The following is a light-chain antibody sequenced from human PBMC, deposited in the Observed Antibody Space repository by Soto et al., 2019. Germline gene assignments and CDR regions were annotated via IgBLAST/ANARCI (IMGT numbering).Light chain of an antibody. Sequence: EIVMTQSPATLSVPPGERSTLSCSASQSIGSSYLACYHHQPGQAPRLLIYHTSTRAAAITARFSGSGSGTDFTLPISSLQSEDFAVYYCQQYNHWRSISFGQGTRLEIK. CDR3: QQYNHWRSIS. V-gene: IGKV3-15*01. CDR2: HTS. J-gene: IGKJ5*01. CDR1: QSIGSSY.